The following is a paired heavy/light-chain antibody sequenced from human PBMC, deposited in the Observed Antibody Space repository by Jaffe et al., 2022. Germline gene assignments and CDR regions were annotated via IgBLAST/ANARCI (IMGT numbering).Light chain of an antibody. Sequence: DIVLTQSPDSLAVSLGERATINCKSSQSVFYTSNNKDYLSWYQQKPGQPPKLLFTWASTRESEVPYRFSGSGSGTDFTLTISSLQAEDVAVYYCQQYYGFPWTFGQGTKVEIK. V-gene: IGKV4-1*01. CDR1: QSVFYTSNNKDY. J-gene: IGKJ1*01. CDR2: WAS. CDR3: QQYYGFPWT.
Heavy chain of an antibody. CDR3: INNIGSGWPLDY. J-gene: IGHJ4*02. D-gene: IGHD6-19*01. Sequence: EVQLVESGGGLVQPGRSLRLSCTASGFNFDDSAMTWVRQAPGKGLEWVAFIATKEYGETTLYAASVKGRFAISRDDSKSVAYLQMNSLKTEDTAVYFCINNIGSGWPLDYWGQGTLVTVSS. V-gene: IGHV3-49*04. CDR1: GFNFDDSA. CDR2: IATKEYGETT.